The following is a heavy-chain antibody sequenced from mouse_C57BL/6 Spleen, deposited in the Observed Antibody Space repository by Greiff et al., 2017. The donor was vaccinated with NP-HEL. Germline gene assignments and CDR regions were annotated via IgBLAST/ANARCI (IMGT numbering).Heavy chain of an antibody. D-gene: IGHD1-1*01. J-gene: IGHJ1*03. CDR1: GYTFTSYW. CDR2: IDPSDSYT. Sequence: QVQLRQSGAELVKPGASVKLSCKASGYTFTSYWMQWVKQRPGQGLEWIGEIDPSDSYTNYNQKFKGKATLTVDTSSSTAYMQLSSLTSEDSAVYYCARRYYGSSYGYFDVWGTGTTVTVSS. V-gene: IGHV1-50*01. CDR3: ARRYYGSSYGYFDV.